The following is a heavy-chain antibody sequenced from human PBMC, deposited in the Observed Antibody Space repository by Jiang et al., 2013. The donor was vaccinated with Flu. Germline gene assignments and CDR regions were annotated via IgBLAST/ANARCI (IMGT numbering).Heavy chain of an antibody. CDR2: IIPIHGTA. CDR1: GGTFSSFA. D-gene: IGHD2-15*01. Sequence: QLVESGAEVKKPGSSVKVSCKASGGTFSSFAFSWVRQAPGQGLEWMGGIIPIHGTAIYAQRFQGTVTITAVESTSTAYMELRSLKSEDTAVYYCASTSGGSRGYYYYDLDVWGQGTTVTVFS. CDR3: ASTSGGSRGYYYYDLDV. V-gene: IGHV1-69*01. J-gene: IGHJ6*02.